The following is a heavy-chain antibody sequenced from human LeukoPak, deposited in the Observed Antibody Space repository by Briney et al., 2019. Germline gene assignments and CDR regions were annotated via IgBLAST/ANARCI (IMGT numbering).Heavy chain of an antibody. CDR3: ARDIVGYTGQFDY. Sequence: GGSLRLSCAASGFTFDDYAMHWVRQAPGKGLEWVSGISWNSGSIGYADSVKGRFTISRDNAKNSLYLQMNSLRAEDMALYYCARDIVGYTGQFDYWGQGTLVTVSS. J-gene: IGHJ4*02. D-gene: IGHD3-16*02. CDR2: ISWNSGSI. V-gene: IGHV3-9*03. CDR1: GFTFDDYA.